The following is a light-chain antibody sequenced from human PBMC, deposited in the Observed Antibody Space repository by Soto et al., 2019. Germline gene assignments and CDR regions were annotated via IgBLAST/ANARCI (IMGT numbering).Light chain of an antibody. J-gene: IGLJ1*01. CDR1: SSDVGSYNL. CDR2: EGS. V-gene: IGLV2-23*01. Sequence: QSALTQPASVSGSPGQSITISCTGTSSDVGSYNLVSWYQQHPGKAPKLMIYEGSKRPSGVSNRFSGSKSGNTASLTISGLQAEDEADYYCCSYAGSSTFHVFGTGTKVTVL. CDR3: CSYAGSSTFHV.